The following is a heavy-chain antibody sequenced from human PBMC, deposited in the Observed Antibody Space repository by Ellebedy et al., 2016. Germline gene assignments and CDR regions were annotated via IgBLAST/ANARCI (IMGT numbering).Heavy chain of an antibody. CDR3: ARRRDGYNDY. CDR1: GYSISSGYY. J-gene: IGHJ4*02. D-gene: IGHD5-24*01. V-gene: IGHV4-38-2*02. Sequence: SETLSLXXTVSGYSISSGYYWGWIRQPPGKGLEWIGSIYYSGSTYYNPSLKSRVTISVDTSKNQFSLKLSSVTAADTAVYYCARRRDGYNDYWGQGTLVTVSS. CDR2: IYYSGST.